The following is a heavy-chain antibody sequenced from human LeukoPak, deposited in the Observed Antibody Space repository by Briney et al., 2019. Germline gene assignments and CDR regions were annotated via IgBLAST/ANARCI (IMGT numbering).Heavy chain of an antibody. CDR2: ISSSSSYI. V-gene: IGHV3-21*01. D-gene: IGHD3-3*01. J-gene: IGHJ3*02. Sequence: GGSLRLSCAASGFTFSSYSMNWVRQAPGKGLEWVSSISSSSSYIYYADSVKGRFTISRDNAKNSLYLQMNSLRAEDTAVYYCARDYGLRFLEWFGAFDIWGQGTVVTVSS. CDR1: GFTFSSYS. CDR3: ARDYGLRFLEWFGAFDI.